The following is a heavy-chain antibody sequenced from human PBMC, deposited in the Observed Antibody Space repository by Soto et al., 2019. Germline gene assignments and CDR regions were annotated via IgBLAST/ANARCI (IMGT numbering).Heavy chain of an antibody. CDR1: GYTFTSYG. Sequence: QIQLVQSGTEVREPGASVKVSCQASGYTFTSYGIIWVRQAPGQGLELMGWISGYNNNKNYAQKYQARVTMTTDTSMRTAYMELRSLRSDDTAVYYCARVGAIAPAEGDYWGQGTLVTVSS. J-gene: IGHJ4*02. D-gene: IGHD6-13*01. CDR3: ARVGAIAPAEGDY. V-gene: IGHV1-18*01. CDR2: ISGYNNNK.